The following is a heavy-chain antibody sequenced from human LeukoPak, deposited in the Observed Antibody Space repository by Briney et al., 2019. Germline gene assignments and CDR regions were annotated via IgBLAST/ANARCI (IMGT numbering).Heavy chain of an antibody. CDR3: AKDLVVVAATGYRFDY. D-gene: IGHD2-15*01. CDR1: GFTFSSYG. CDR2: IRYDGSNK. V-gene: IGHV3-30*02. J-gene: IGHJ4*02. Sequence: GGSLRLSCAASGFTFSSYGMHWVRQAPGNGLEWVAFIRYDGSNKYYADSVKGRFTISRDNSKNTLYLQMNSLRAEDTAVYYCAKDLVVVAATGYRFDYWGQGTLVTVSS.